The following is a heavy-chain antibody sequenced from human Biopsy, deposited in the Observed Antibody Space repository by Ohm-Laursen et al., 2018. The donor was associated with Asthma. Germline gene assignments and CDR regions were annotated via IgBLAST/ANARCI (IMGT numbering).Heavy chain of an antibody. J-gene: IGHJ4*02. Sequence: PTQTLTLTCSFSGFSLSSSGANVNWIRQPPGKALEWLARIDWEEDKFYSTSLRTRLTISKGSSKDQVVLTMTNMGPVDTATYYCTRHNDYWGPGILVTVSS. CDR3: TRHNDY. V-gene: IGHV2-70*04. CDR1: GFSLSSSGAN. D-gene: IGHD1-14*01. CDR2: IDWEEDK.